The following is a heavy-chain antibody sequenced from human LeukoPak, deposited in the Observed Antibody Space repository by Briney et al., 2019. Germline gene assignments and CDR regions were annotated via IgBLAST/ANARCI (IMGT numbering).Heavy chain of an antibody. CDR3: ATGPTLSYSSSDY. CDR2: FDPEDGET. V-gene: IGHV1-24*01. D-gene: IGHD6-6*01. CDR1: GYTFTNYG. J-gene: IGHJ4*02. Sequence: ASVKVSCKASGYTFTNYGISWVRQAPGQGLEWMGGFDPEDGETIYAQKFQGRVTMTEDTSTDTAYMELSSLRSGDTAVYYCATGPTLSYSSSDYWGQGTLVTVSS.